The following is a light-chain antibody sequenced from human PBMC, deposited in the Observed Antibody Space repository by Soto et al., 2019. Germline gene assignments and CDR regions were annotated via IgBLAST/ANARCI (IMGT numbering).Light chain of an antibody. CDR1: TSDIGIYNY. J-gene: IGLJ2*01. Sequence: QSALTQPAAVSGSPGQSITIPCTGTTSDIGIYNYVSWYQQHPGKAPKLMIYDVRYRPSGVSNRFSGSKSGNTASLTSSGLQPEDEADYYCSAHGRSSIVVLFGGGTKVTVL. V-gene: IGLV2-14*03. CDR2: DVR. CDR3: SAHGRSSIVVL.